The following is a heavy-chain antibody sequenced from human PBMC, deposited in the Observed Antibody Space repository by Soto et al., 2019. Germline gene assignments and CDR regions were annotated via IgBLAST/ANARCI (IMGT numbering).Heavy chain of an antibody. CDR2: IYYNGST. J-gene: IGHJ6*03. D-gene: IGHD2-15*01. CDR3: ARDIVVVVAATPKPYYYYYMDV. CDR1: GGSISSYY. V-gene: IGHV4-59*12. Sequence: SETLSLTCTVSGGSISSYYWSWIRQPPGKGLEWIGYIYYNGSTNYNPSLKSRVTISVDTSKNQFSLKLSSVTAADTAVYYCARDIVVVVAATPKPYYYYYMDVWGKGTTVTVSS.